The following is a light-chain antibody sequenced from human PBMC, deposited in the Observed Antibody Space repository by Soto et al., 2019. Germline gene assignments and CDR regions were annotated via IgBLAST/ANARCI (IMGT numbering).Light chain of an antibody. J-gene: IGLJ1*01. CDR3: SSYATSSTYV. Sequence: QSVLTQPASVSGSPRQSITISCTGTSSDVGNYNYVSWYQHHPGKAPKVIIYDVSKRPSGVSNRFSGSKSGNTASLTISGLQAEDEADYYCSSYATSSTYVFGTGTKVTVL. CDR2: DVS. V-gene: IGLV2-14*03. CDR1: SSDVGNYNY.